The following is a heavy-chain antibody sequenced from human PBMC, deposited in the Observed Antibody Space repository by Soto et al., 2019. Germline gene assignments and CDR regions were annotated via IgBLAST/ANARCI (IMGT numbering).Heavy chain of an antibody. CDR3: ARGGCGPPSAF. CDR1: GYTFTSYA. Sequence: ASVKVSCKASGYTFTSYAMHWVRQAPGQRLEWMGWINAGNGNTKYSQKFQGRVTITRNTSASTAYMELSSLRSEDTAVYFCARGGCGPPSAFCGQGTPVTVSS. J-gene: IGHJ4*02. D-gene: IGHD1-26*01. CDR2: INAGNGNT. V-gene: IGHV1-3*01.